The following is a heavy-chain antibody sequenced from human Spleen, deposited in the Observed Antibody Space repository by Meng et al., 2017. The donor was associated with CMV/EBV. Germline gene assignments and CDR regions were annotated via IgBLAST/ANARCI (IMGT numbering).Heavy chain of an antibody. D-gene: IGHD6-6*01. J-gene: IGHJ4*02. CDR2: IHPHRGDT. CDR1: GYTFTAHY. CDR3: ARAYSSSSKFVDY. Sequence: ASVKVSCKASGYTFTAHYFHWVRQAPGQGLEWMGWIHPHRGDTNYAQQFQGRVTLTRDTSINTGYMELTRLTSDDTAVYYCARAYSSSSKFVDYWGQGTLVTVSS. V-gene: IGHV1-2*02.